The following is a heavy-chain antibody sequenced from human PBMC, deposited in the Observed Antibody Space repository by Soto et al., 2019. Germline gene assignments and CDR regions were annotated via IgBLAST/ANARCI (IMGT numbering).Heavy chain of an antibody. CDR2: IYPGDSDT. CDR1: GYSFTSYW. V-gene: IGHV5-51*01. Sequence: GESLKISCKGSGYSFTSYWIGWVRQMPGKGLEWMGIIYPGDSDTRYSPSFQGQVTISADKSISTAYLQWSSLKASDTAMYYCVLWFGELFSPVDAFDIWGQGTMVTVS. D-gene: IGHD3-10*01. J-gene: IGHJ3*02. CDR3: VLWFGELFSPVDAFDI.